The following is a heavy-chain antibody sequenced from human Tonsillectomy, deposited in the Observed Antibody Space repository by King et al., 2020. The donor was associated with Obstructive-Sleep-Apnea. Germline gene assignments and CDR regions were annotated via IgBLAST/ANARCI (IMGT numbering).Heavy chain of an antibody. D-gene: IGHD3-10*01. J-gene: IGHJ6*02. Sequence: VQLVESGAEVKKPGASVKVSCKASGYTFTGYYMHWVRQAPVQGLEWMGWINPNSGGTNYAQKFQGRVTMTRDTSISTAYMELSRLRSDDTAVYYCARDRRRFPDYYSGMDVWGQGTTVTVSS. CDR1: GYTFTGYY. CDR3: ARDRRRFPDYYSGMDV. CDR2: INPNSGGT. V-gene: IGHV1-2*02.